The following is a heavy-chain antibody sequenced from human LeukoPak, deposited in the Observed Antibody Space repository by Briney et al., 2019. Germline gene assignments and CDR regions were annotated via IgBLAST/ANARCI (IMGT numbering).Heavy chain of an antibody. Sequence: ASVKVSCKVSGYTFTELSMHWVRQAPGKGLEWMGGFDPEDGETIYAQKFQGRVTMTEDTSTDTAYMELSSLRSEDTAVYYCATKGLAEYGMDVWGQGTTVTVSS. J-gene: IGHJ6*02. CDR3: ATKGLAEYGMDV. V-gene: IGHV1-24*01. CDR2: FDPEDGET. CDR1: GYTFTELS. D-gene: IGHD6-13*01.